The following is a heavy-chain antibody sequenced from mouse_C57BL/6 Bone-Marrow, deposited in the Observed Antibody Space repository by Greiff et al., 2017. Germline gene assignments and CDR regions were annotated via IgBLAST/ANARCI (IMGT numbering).Heavy chain of an antibody. Sequence: VQLQQSGAELVMPGASVKLSCKASGYTFTSYWMHWVKQRPGQGLEWIGEIDPSDSYTNYNQKFKGKATLTVDKSSSTAYMQLSSLTSEDSAVYYCARWDTRVVAEYFDVWGTGTTVTVSS. J-gene: IGHJ1*03. D-gene: IGHD1-1*01. CDR1: GYTFTSYW. V-gene: IGHV1-69*01. CDR3: ARWDTRVVAEYFDV. CDR2: IDPSDSYT.